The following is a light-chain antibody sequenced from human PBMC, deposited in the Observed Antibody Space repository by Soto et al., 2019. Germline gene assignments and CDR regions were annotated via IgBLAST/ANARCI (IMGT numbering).Light chain of an antibody. CDR1: QSVSSN. CDR3: QQHNSWPPDT. J-gene: IGKJ5*01. CDR2: GAA. Sequence: EIVLTQSPATLSVSPGERATLSCRASQSVSSNLSWYHQKPGQAPTLLLYGAATRATGIPARFSGSGSGTEFSLTISSLQPDDCAADFYQQHNSWPPDTFGQGTRVDIK. V-gene: IGKV3-15*01.